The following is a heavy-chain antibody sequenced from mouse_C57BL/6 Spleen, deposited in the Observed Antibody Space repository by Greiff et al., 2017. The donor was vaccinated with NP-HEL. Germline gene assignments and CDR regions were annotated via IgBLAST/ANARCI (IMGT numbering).Heavy chain of an antibody. Sequence: EVQLQQSGPELVKPGASVKISCKASGYTFTDYYMNWVKQSHGKSLEWIGDINPNNGGTSYNQKFKGKATLTVDKSSSTAYMELRSLTSEDSAVYYCARKGPDFYYAMDYWGQGTSVTVSS. J-gene: IGHJ4*01. D-gene: IGHD2-4*01. CDR2: INPNNGGT. CDR1: GYTFTDYY. CDR3: ARKGPDFYYAMDY. V-gene: IGHV1-26*01.